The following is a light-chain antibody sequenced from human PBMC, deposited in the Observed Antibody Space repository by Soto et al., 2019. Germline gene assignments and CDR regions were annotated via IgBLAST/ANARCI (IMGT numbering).Light chain of an antibody. CDR3: SSYTSSSTRV. Sequence: QSGLTQPASVSGSPGQSITISCTGTSRDVGGYKYVSWYQQYPGKAPKLIIYDVSNWPSGVSNRFSGSKSGNTASLTISGLQTEDEADYYCSSYTSSSTRVFGTGTKVTVL. CDR2: DVS. CDR1: SRDVGGYKY. V-gene: IGLV2-14*01. J-gene: IGLJ1*01.